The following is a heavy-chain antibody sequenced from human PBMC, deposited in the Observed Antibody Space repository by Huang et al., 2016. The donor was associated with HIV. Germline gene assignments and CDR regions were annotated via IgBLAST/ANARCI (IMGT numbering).Heavy chain of an antibody. D-gene: IGHD3-3*01. CDR1: GYTFTSHA. CDR3: ARGFWSGYWYWFDP. V-gene: IGHV7-4-1*02. J-gene: IGHJ5*02. CDR2: INTNTGNP. Sequence: QVQLVQSGSELTKPGASVKVSCKASGYTFTSHAMNWVRQAPGQGLEWMGWINTNTGNPTYAQGCTGRFVFTVNTSVSTADVQISSLKAEDTAVYYCARGFWSGYWYWFDPWGQGTLVTVSS.